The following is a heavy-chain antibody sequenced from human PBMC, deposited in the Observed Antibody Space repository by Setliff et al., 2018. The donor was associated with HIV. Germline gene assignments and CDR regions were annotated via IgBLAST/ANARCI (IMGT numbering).Heavy chain of an antibody. V-gene: IGHV4-39*01. Sequence: SETLSLTCTVSGGSISGSVYYWGWIRQPPGKGLEWIGNIYYSGSTYYNPSLKSRITISVDTSKNQFSLKLSSVTAADTAVYYCARHYQHSWVGVDYYFMDVWGKGTTVTVSS. CDR3: ARHYQHSWVGVDYYFMDV. D-gene: IGHD1-26*01. J-gene: IGHJ6*03. CDR2: IYYSGST. CDR1: GGSISGSVYY.